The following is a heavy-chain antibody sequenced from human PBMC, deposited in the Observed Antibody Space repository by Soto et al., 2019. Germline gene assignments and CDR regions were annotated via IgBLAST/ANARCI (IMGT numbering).Heavy chain of an antibody. CDR3: ARGGGYDYVWGSYYDY. CDR2: IYYSGST. V-gene: IGHV4-61*01. D-gene: IGHD3-16*01. Sequence: QVQLQESGPGLVKPSETLSLTCTVSGGSVSSGSYYWSWIRQPPGKGLEWIGYIYYSGSTKYNPSLKSRVTLSVDTSKNQFSLKLSSVTAADTAVYYCARGGGYDYVWGSYYDYWGQGTLVTVSS. CDR1: GGSVSSGSYY. J-gene: IGHJ4*02.